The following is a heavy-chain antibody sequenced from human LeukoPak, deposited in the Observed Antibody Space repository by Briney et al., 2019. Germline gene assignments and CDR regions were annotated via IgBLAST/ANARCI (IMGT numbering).Heavy chain of an antibody. CDR3: ARDTYDYYFDP. V-gene: IGHV4-59*11. J-gene: IGHJ5*02. Sequence: SETLSLTCTVSGYSINSHHWNWIRQPPGKGLEWIGYMYYSGSTKYNHSLKSRVAISIDTSKNQFSLKLSSVTAADTAVYYCARDTYDYYFDPWGQGTLVTVSS. CDR2: MYYSGST. CDR1: GYSINSHH. D-gene: IGHD5-12*01.